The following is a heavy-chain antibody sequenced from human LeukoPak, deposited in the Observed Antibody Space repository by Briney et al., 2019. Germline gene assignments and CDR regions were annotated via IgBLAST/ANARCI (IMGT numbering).Heavy chain of an antibody. CDR2: ISAYNGKT. V-gene: IGHV1-18*01. D-gene: IGHD3-10*01. CDR3: ARVITMVRGVVDFDY. Sequence: VASVRVSCKASGYTFTSYGISWVRQAPGQGVEWMGWISAYNGKTNYAQKLQGRVTITTDTSTSTAYMELRSLRSDDTAVYYCARVITMVRGVVDFDYWGQGTLVTVSS. J-gene: IGHJ4*02. CDR1: GYTFTSYG.